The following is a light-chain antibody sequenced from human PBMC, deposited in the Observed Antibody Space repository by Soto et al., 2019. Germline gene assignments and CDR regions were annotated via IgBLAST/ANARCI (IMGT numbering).Light chain of an antibody. Sequence: EIVLTQSPGTLSLSPGERATLSCRASQSVSSSYLAWYQQKPGQAPRLLIYGASSRATGIPDRFSGSGSGTDFTLTISSLEPEDFAVYYCQQRSKLPRTFRGGTKVDIK. V-gene: IGKV3D-20*02. CDR3: QQRSKLPRT. CDR2: GAS. J-gene: IGKJ4*01. CDR1: QSVSSSY.